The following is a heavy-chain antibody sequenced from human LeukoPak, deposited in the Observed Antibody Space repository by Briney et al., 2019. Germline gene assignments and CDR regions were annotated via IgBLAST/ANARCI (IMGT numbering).Heavy chain of an antibody. V-gene: IGHV3-15*01. CDR2: IKSKTDGGTT. J-gene: IGHJ3*02. CDR3: TTEEVDAFDI. Sequence: GGSLRLSCAASAFTFTTAWMSWVRQAPGKGLEWVGRIKSKTDGGTTDYAAPVKGRFTISRDDSKNTLYLQMNSLKTEDTAVYYCTTEEVDAFDIWGQGTMVSVSS. CDR1: AFTFTTAW.